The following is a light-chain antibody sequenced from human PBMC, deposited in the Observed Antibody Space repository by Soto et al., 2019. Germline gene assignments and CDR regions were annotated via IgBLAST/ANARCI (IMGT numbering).Light chain of an antibody. CDR2: GAS. V-gene: IGKV3-20*01. Sequence: EILLTQSPGTLSLSPGERATLSRRASQSVSSSYLAWYQQKPGQAPRLLIYGASSRATGIPDRFSGSGSGTDFTLTISRLEPEDFAVYYCQQYGSSPWTFGQGTKVDIK. CDR3: QQYGSSPWT. CDR1: QSVSSSY. J-gene: IGKJ1*01.